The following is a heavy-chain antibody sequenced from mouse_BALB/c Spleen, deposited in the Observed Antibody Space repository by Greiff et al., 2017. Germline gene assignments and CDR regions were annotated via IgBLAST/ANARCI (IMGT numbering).Heavy chain of an antibody. CDR2: IYPGNSDT. CDR1: GYTFTSYW. V-gene: IGHV1-5*01. D-gene: IGHD1-1*01. Sequence: VQLQQSGTVLARPGASVKMSCKASGYTFTSYWMHWVKQRPGQGLEWIGAIYPGNSDTSYNQKFKGKAKLTAVTSTSTAYMELSSLTNEDSAVYYCTRGPTVVATKDYFDYWGQGTTLTVSS. J-gene: IGHJ2*01. CDR3: TRGPTVVATKDYFDY.